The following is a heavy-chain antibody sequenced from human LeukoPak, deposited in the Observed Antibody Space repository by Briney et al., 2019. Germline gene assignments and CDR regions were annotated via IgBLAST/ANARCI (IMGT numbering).Heavy chain of an antibody. CDR2: MFYTGST. CDR1: GGSISSYY. CDR3: ARVNPHFDTLTENWFDP. J-gene: IGHJ5*02. V-gene: IGHV4-59*01. Sequence: SLSLTCTVSGGSISSYYWTWIRQPPGKGLEWIGYMFYTGSTDYNPSLKSRVTMSIDTSKNQFSLKLSSVTAADTAVYYCARVNPHFDTLTENWFDPWGQGTLVTVSS. D-gene: IGHD3-9*01.